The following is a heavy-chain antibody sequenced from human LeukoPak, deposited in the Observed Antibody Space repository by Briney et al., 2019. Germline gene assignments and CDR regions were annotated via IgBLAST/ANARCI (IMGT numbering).Heavy chain of an antibody. D-gene: IGHD3-22*01. CDR1: GGSFSGYY. CDR3: ARDYYDSSYFDY. J-gene: IGHJ4*02. Sequence: SETLSLTCAVYGGSFSGYYWSWIRQPPGKGLEWIGEINHSGSTNYNPSLKSRVTISVDTSKNQFSLKLSSVTAADTAVYYCARDYYDSSYFDYWDQGTLVTVSS. V-gene: IGHV4-34*01. CDR2: INHSGST.